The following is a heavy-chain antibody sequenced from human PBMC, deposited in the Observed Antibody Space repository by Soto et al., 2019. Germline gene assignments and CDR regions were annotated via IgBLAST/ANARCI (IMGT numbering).Heavy chain of an antibody. CDR1: GDSVSSNSAA. V-gene: IGHV6-1*01. CDR3: ARAPGGIDLFDI. Sequence: SETLSLTCAISGDSVSSNSAAWNWIRQSPSRGLEWLGRTYYRSKWYNDYTISVKSRIALNPDTSKNQFSLQLNSVTPEDTAVYYCARAPGGIDLFDIWGQGTMVTVS. J-gene: IGHJ3*02. D-gene: IGHD3-16*01. CDR2: TYYRSKWYN.